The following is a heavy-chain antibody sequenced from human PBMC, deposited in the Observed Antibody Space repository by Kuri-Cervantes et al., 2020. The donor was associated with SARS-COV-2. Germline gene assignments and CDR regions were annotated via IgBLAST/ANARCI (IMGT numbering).Heavy chain of an antibody. J-gene: IGHJ5*02. CDR2: IYHSGST. V-gene: IGHV4-38-2*01. D-gene: IGHD4-11*01. CDR3: ARLHRAQIWFDP. CDR1: GYSISSGYY. Sequence: SETLSLTCAVSGYSISSGYYWGWIRQPPGKGLEWIGSIYHSGSTYYNPSLKSRVTISVDTSKNQFSLKLSSVTAADTAVYCCARLHRAQIWFDPWGQGTLVTVSS.